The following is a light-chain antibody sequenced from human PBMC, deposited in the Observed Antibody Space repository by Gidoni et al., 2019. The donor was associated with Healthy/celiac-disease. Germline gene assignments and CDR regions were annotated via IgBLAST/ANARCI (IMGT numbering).Light chain of an antibody. CDR3: CSYAGSYPYVV. CDR1: SSDVGGYNY. J-gene: IGLJ2*01. CDR2: DVS. Sequence: PRSVSGSPGQSVTISCTGTSSDVGGYNYVSWYQQHPGKAPKLMIYDVSKRPSGVPDRFSGSKSGNTASLTISGLQAEDEADYYCCSYAGSYPYVVFGGGTKLNVX. V-gene: IGLV2-11*01.